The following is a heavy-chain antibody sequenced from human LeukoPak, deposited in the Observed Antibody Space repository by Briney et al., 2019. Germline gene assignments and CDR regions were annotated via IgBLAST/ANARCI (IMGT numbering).Heavy chain of an antibody. CDR3: ARARGIAAAGPPLNYYYMDV. CDR1: GFTFSSYG. Sequence: PGGSLRLSCAASGFTFSSYGMHWVRQAPGKGLEWVAFIRYDGSNKYYADSVKGRFTMSRDNSKNTLYLQMNSLRAEDTAVYYCARARGIAAAGPPLNYYYMDVWGIGTTVTVSS. D-gene: IGHD6-13*01. CDR2: IRYDGSNK. J-gene: IGHJ6*03. V-gene: IGHV3-30*02.